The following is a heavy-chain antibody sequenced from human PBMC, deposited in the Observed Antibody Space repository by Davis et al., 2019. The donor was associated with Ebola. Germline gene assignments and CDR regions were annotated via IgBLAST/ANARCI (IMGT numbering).Heavy chain of an antibody. CDR2: ISYNGINK. D-gene: IGHD5-12*01. Sequence: GESLKISCAASGFIFDSYAMHWVRQAPGKGLEWVSLISYNGINKFYADSVKVRFSVSRDNSNNTLYLQVHSLTTGDTAVYYCARASGYEYSFDSWGQGTLVTVSS. V-gene: IGHV3-30*04. CDR3: ARASGYEYSFDS. J-gene: IGHJ4*02. CDR1: GFIFDSYA.